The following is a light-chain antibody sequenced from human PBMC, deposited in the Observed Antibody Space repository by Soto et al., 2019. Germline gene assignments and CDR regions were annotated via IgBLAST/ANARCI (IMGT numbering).Light chain of an antibody. CDR1: NSNLGAGYD. CDR3: QAYDYSLTAFV. CDR2: GNR. Sequence: QSVLTQPPSVSGVPGQRVTISCTGNNSNLGAGYDVHWYQQLPGAAPKLVVFGNRNRPSGVPERFSGSKSGTSASLAITGLQAEDEADYYCQAYDYSLTAFVFGGGTKLPVL. J-gene: IGLJ3*02. V-gene: IGLV1-40*01.